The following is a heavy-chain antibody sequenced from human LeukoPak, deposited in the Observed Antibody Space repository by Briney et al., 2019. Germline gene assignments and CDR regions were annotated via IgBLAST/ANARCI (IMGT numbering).Heavy chain of an antibody. D-gene: IGHD3/OR15-3a*01. J-gene: IGHJ6*03. CDR1: GFTFSSYS. CDR3: ARPTWTNYMDV. Sequence: GGSLRLSCAASGFTFSSYSMNWVRQAPGKGLEWVSYISRSGSTIFYADSVKGRFTISRDNAKNSVSLQMNSLRAEDTAVYFCARPTWTNYMDVWGKGTAVTISS. V-gene: IGHV3-48*04. CDR2: ISRSGSTI.